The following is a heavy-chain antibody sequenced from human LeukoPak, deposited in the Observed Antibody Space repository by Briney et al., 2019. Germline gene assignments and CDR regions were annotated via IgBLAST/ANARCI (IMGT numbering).Heavy chain of an antibody. CDR3: ARGHYHGSGSYSPSYFDN. Sequence: SETLSLTCAVYGGSFSDYYWSWIRQAPGKGLEWIGEINHSGGANYNPSLKSRVTVSVDTFRSQFSLKVTSVTTADSAVYFCARGHYHGSGSYSPSYFDNWGQGTLITVSS. CDR2: INHSGGA. V-gene: IGHV4-34*01. J-gene: IGHJ4*02. D-gene: IGHD3-10*01. CDR1: GGSFSDYY.